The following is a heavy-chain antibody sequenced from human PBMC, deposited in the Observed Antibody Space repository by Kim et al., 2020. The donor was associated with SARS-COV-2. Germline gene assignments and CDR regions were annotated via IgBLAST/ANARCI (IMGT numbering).Heavy chain of an antibody. Sequence: ASVKVSCKASGYTFTRYLMHWVRQAPGQRLEWMGWINPGIGDTKYSQKFQGRVTFTRDTSASTAYMELSSLRSEDTAVYYCARGIWSGYYSLGYWGQGTL. CDR1: GYTFTRYL. V-gene: IGHV1-3*01. CDR3: ARGIWSGYYSLGY. J-gene: IGHJ4*02. D-gene: IGHD3-3*01. CDR2: INPGIGDT.